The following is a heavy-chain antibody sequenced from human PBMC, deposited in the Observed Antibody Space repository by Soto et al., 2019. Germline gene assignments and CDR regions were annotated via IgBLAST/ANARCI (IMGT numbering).Heavy chain of an antibody. V-gene: IGHV1-58*01. J-gene: IGHJ4*02. Sequence: SVKVSCKASGFTFTSSAVQWLRQARGQRLEWIGWIAVGSGDTRYAQKFQERVTIIWDVSTSTSYMELSSLRSDDTAVYYCAATSPDHHDRSGFLGYFDYWGQGALVTVYS. CDR2: IAVGSGDT. CDR3: AATSPDHHDRSGFLGYFDY. CDR1: GFTFTSSA. D-gene: IGHD3-22*01.